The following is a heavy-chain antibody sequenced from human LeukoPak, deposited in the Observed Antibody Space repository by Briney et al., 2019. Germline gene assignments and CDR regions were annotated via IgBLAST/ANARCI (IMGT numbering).Heavy chain of an antibody. V-gene: IGHV4-4*07. CDR3: AREHKDYDGDGYYYGY. CDR2: IYVGRNT. J-gene: IGHJ4*02. CDR1: GGSISNYY. Sequence: PSETLSLTCTVSGGSISNYYWSWIRQPAGKGLEWIGRIYVGRNTDHNPSLKSRVTMSVDSSKNQFSLRLRFVTAADTAMYYCAREHKDYDGDGYYYGYWGQGTLVTVSS. D-gene: IGHD2-21*02.